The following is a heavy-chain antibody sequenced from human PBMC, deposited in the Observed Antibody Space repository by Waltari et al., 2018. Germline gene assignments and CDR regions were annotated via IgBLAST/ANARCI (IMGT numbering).Heavy chain of an antibody. CDR2: IKEDGGEK. CDR1: GPPFRQVW. D-gene: IGHD3-10*01. J-gene: IGHJ4*02. V-gene: IGHV3-7*01. CDR3: ARDRGYFDY. Sequence: EVQLEESGGGLVQPGGSLRPSCAASGPPFRQVWMCGVRQAPGKGLEWVASIKEDGGEKYYVDSLKGRIIISRDNAKNSLYLQMNSLRVEDTAVYYCARDRGYFDYWGLGTLVTVSS.